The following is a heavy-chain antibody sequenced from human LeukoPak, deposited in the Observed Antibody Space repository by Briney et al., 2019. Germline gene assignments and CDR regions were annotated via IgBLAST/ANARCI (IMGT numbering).Heavy chain of an antibody. Sequence: GASVKVSCKASGGTFSSYAISWVRQAPGQGLEWMGIINPSGGSTSYAQKFQGRVTMTRDTSTSTVYMELSSLRSEDTAVYYCAVVGLHGDYTPPNYWGQGTLVTVSS. J-gene: IGHJ4*02. CDR1: GGTFSSYA. CDR2: INPSGGST. V-gene: IGHV1-46*01. CDR3: AVVGLHGDYTPPNY. D-gene: IGHD4-17*01.